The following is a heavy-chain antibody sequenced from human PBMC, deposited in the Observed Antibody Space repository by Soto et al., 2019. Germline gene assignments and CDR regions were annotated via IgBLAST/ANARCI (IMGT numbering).Heavy chain of an antibody. CDR1: GFTFSSYW. CDR2: INSDGSSI. J-gene: IGHJ6*02. V-gene: IGHV3-74*01. CDR3: AREAALARDYYGMDV. Sequence: EVQLVESGGGLVQPGGSLRLSCAASGFTFSSYWMHWVRQAPEKGLVWVSRINSDGSSISNADSVKGRFTISRDNAKNTQYLQMNSLRAEDTAVYYCAREAALARDYYGMDVWGQGTTFTVSS.